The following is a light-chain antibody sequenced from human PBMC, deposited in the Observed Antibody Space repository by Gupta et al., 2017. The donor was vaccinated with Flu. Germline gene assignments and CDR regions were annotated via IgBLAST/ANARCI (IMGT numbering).Light chain of an antibody. CDR1: VIGWKG. J-gene: IGLJ3*02. V-gene: IGLV3-21*02. CDR2: DNT. CDR3: QGWYTFSGRWV. Sequence: QITSTSHGGSVIGWKGVRWYQQKACQAPVLVVYDNTGRPSGIPERFSGTNCGNTATLTISGVEGGDEADFYCQGWYTFSGRWVFGGGTSLTAL.